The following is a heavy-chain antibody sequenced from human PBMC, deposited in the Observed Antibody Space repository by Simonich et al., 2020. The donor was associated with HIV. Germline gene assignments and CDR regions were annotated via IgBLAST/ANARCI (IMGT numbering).Heavy chain of an antibody. V-gene: IGHV3-74*01. CDR3: ARWGGATTVYYYGMDV. Sequence: EVQLVESGGGLVQPGGSLRLSCAASGFTLSSYWMHWVRQAPGKGLVGVSSINRDGSSTSYAASVKCRFTISRDNAKNTLYLQMNSLRAEDTAVYYCARWGGATTVYYYGMDVWGQGTTVTVSS. CDR1: GFTLSSYW. J-gene: IGHJ6*02. CDR2: INRDGSST. D-gene: IGHD1-26*01.